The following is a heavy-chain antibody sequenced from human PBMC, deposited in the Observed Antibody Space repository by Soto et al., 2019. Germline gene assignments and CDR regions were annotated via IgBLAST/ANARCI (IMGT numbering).Heavy chain of an antibody. D-gene: IGHD3-22*01. CDR1: GGTFSSYA. CDR2: IIPIFGTA. J-gene: IGHJ4*02. Sequence: SVKVSCKASGGTFSSYAISWVRQAPGQGLEWMGGIIPIFGTANYAQKFQGRVTITADESTSTAYMELSSLRSEDTAVYYCASHYYYDSSGYDPRVFDYWGQGTLVTVSS. CDR3: ASHYYYDSSGYDPRVFDY. V-gene: IGHV1-69*13.